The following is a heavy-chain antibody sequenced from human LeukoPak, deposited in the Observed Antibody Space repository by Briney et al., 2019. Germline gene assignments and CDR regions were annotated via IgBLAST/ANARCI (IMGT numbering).Heavy chain of an antibody. Sequence: GGSLRLSCAASGFDLHTYEMNWVRQAPGKGLEWITDITISGHTKNYADSVKGRFTISRDSARTSLYLQMNSLRVEDTGVYFCARGDPHADLWGQGTLVTVSS. V-gene: IGHV3-48*03. CDR1: GFDLHTYE. CDR2: ITISGHTK. CDR3: ARGDPHADL. J-gene: IGHJ5*02.